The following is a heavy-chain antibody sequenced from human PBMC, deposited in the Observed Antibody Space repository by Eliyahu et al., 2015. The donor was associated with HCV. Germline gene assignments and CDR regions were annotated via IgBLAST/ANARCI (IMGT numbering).Heavy chain of an antibody. Sequence: QLQLQESGPGLVXPSETLSLTCTVSGXXISSXSYYWGWXRQPPGKGLEWIGSIYYSGSTYYNPSLKSRVTISVDTSKNQFXLKLSSVTAADTAVYYCATGVLDSYGPYYFDYWGQGTLVTVSS. D-gene: IGHD5-18*01. CDR3: ATGVLDSYGPYYFDY. CDR2: IYYSGST. CDR1: GXXISSXSYY. V-gene: IGHV4-39*01. J-gene: IGHJ4*02.